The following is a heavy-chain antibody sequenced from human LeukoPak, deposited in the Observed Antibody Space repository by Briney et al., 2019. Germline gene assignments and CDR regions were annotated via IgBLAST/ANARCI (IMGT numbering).Heavy chain of an antibody. CDR3: ARDGLGYYDSSGLDY. J-gene: IGHJ4*02. CDR1: GYTFTSYG. V-gene: IGHV1-18*01. CDR2: INTYNDKT. Sequence: ASVKVSCKASGYTFTSYGITWVRRAPGQGLEWMGWINTYNDKTNYPQKFQGRVTMTADTSTSTAYMELRSLRSDDTAVYFCARDGLGYYDSSGLDYWGQGTLVTVSS. D-gene: IGHD3-22*01.